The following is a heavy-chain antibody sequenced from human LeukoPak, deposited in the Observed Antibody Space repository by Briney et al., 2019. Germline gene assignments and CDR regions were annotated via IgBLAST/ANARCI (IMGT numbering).Heavy chain of an antibody. V-gene: IGHV1-24*01. D-gene: IGHD4-23*01. CDR1: GYTLTELS. CDR3: ATGFGGNSGFWFDP. CDR2: FDPEGGET. J-gene: IGHJ5*02. Sequence: ASVKVSCKVSGYTLTELSMHWVRQAPGKGLEWMGGFDPEGGETIYAQKFQGRVTMTEDTSTDTAYMELSSLRSEDTAVYYCATGFGGNSGFWFDPWGQGTLVTVSS.